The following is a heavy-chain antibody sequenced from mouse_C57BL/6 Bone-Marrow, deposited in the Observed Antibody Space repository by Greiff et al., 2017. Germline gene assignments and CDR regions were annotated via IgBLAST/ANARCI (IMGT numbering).Heavy chain of an antibody. Sequence: VQLQQSGAELVRPGTSVKMSCNASGYTFTNYWIGWAKQRPGHGLEWIGDIYPGGGYTNYNEKFKGKATLTADKSSSTAYMQFSSLTSEDSAIYYCAREGLYYDDAYWGQGTLVTVSA. CDR1: GYTFTNYW. CDR3: AREGLYYDDAY. V-gene: IGHV1-63*01. J-gene: IGHJ3*01. D-gene: IGHD2-13*01. CDR2: IYPGGGYT.